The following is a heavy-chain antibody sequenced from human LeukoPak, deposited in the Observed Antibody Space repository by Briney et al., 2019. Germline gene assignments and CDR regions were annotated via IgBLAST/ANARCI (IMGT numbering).Heavy chain of an antibody. CDR3: ARRGWYFDY. D-gene: IGHD6-19*01. J-gene: IGHJ4*02. Sequence: SETLSLTCTVSGGSISSYYWSWIRQPPGKGLEWIGYIYYSGSTRYNPSLKSRLTISVDTSKNQFSLKLSSVTAADTAVYYCARRGWYFDYWGQGTLVTVSS. CDR2: IYYSGST. CDR1: GGSISSYY. V-gene: IGHV4-59*12.